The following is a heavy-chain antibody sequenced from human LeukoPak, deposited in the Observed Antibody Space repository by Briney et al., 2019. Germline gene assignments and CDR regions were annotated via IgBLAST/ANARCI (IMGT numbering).Heavy chain of an antibody. J-gene: IGHJ6*02. V-gene: IGHV1-69*13. CDR1: GGTFSSYA. D-gene: IGHD4-17*01. CDR2: IIPIFGTA. CDR3: ARSPKYGDYISDV. Sequence: GASVKVSCKASGGTFSSYAISWVRQAPGQGLEWMGGIIPIFGTANYAQKFQGRVTITADESTSTAYMELSSLRPEDTAVYYCARSPKYGDYISDVWGQGTTVTVSS.